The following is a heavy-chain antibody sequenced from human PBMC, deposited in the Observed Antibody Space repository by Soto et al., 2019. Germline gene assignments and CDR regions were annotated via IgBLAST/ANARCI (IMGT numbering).Heavy chain of an antibody. Sequence: GESLKISCKGSGYSFTSYWIGWVRQMPGKGLGWTGIIYPGDSDTRYSPSFQGQVTISADKSISTAYLQWSSLKASDTAMYYCARLDGDYEGYYYYYGMDVWGQGTTVTVSS. V-gene: IGHV5-51*01. CDR1: GYSFTSYW. D-gene: IGHD4-17*01. CDR3: ARLDGDYEGYYYYYGMDV. J-gene: IGHJ6*02. CDR2: IYPGDSDT.